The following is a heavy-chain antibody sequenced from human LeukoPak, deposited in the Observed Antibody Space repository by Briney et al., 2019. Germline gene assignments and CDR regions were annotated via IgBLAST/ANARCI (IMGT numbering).Heavy chain of an antibody. V-gene: IGHV4-34*01. Sequence: SETLSLTCAVYGGSFSGYYWSWIRQPPGKGLEWIGEINHSGSTNYNPSLKSRVTISVDTSKNQFSLKLSSVTAADTAVYYCARDSSRDSSGSLGPDAFDIWGQGTMVTVSS. D-gene: IGHD3-22*01. CDR1: GGSFSGYY. CDR2: INHSGST. CDR3: ARDSSRDSSGSLGPDAFDI. J-gene: IGHJ3*02.